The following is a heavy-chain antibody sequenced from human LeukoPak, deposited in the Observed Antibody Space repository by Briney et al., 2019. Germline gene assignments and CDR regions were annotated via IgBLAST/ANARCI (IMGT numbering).Heavy chain of an antibody. CDR1: GFTFSTSG. CDR3: AKRGLTSGYYDSSGGIDY. Sequence: GGSLRLSCATSGFTFSTSGMHWVRQAPGKGLEWVAFIRYDGSNKYHADSVKGRFTVSRDNSKNTLYLQMNSLRAEDTAVYYCAKRGLTSGYYDSSGGIDYWGQGTLVTVSS. CDR2: IRYDGSNK. J-gene: IGHJ4*02. V-gene: IGHV3-30*02. D-gene: IGHD3-22*01.